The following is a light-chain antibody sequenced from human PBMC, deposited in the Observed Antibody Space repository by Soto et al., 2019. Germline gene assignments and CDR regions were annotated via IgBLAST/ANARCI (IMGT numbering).Light chain of an antibody. V-gene: IGKV3-20*01. CDR3: QQYESSVFT. Sequence: ETVLTQSPGTLSLSPGETATLSCRASQTVTTNYLAWYQQKPDQAPRLLIYGASSRATGIPDRFSGSGSGTDFTLTISRLEPEDFAVYYCQQYESSVFTFGRGTKLEIK. J-gene: IGKJ2*01. CDR2: GAS. CDR1: QTVTTNY.